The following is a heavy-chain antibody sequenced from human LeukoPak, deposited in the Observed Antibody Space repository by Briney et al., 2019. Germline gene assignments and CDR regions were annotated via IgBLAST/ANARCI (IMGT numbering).Heavy chain of an antibody. CDR3: AKAGRYTSGWYDY. J-gene: IGHJ4*02. D-gene: IGHD6-19*01. CDR2: SSANGGST. Sequence: GGSLRLSCAASGFTFSSYAMSWVRQAPGKGLEWVSGSSANGGSTYYADSVKGRFTISRDNSKNTLFLQMNSLRAEDTAVYYCAKAGRYTSGWYDYWGQGTLVTVSS. CDR1: GFTFSSYA. V-gene: IGHV3-23*01.